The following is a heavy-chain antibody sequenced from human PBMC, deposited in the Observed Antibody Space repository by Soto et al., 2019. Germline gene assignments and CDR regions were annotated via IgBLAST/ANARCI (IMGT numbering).Heavy chain of an antibody. CDR2: IYYSGST. V-gene: IGHV4-59*12. CDR1: GGSISSYY. CDR3: ARRYAGYCSGGSCDSGPFDY. Sequence: QVQLQESGPGLVKPSETLSLTCTVSGGSISSYYWSWIRQPPGKGLEWIGYIYYSGSTNYNPSLMSRDTISVDTSKYPFSLKLSSVTAADTAVYYCARRYAGYCSGGSCDSGPFDYWGQGTLVTVSS. D-gene: IGHD2-15*01. J-gene: IGHJ4*02.